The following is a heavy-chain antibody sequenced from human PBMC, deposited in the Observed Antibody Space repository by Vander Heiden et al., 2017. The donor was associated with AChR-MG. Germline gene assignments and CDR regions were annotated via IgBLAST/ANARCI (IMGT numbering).Heavy chain of an antibody. D-gene: IGHD4-4*01. CDR1: GFSLTTDGEG. J-gene: IGHJ4*02. CDR2: IFWDGGT. Sequence: QITLDESGPTLVRPTQTLPLTCTFSGFSLTTDGEGVGWVRQSPGEALEWLGLIFWDGGTRYSPSLRNRVTITKGTSTNEVVLTMTDMEPGDTATYYCAHRRKTITVMTYFDSWGQGTLVTVSS. V-gene: IGHV2-5*02. CDR3: AHRRKTITVMTYFDS.